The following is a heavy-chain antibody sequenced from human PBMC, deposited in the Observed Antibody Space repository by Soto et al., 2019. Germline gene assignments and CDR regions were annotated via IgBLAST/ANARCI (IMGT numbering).Heavy chain of an antibody. CDR2: ITNAGGVT. CDR1: GFPFSAYG. Sequence: QVELVESGGGVVQPGRSLRLSCAASGFPFSAYGMHWVRQAPGKGLEWVALITNAGGVTYYVDSVKGRFVISRDDSRHTLHLQRNSLKAEDTAVYYCAKDLMVNDHYHQYGMDVRGQGTTVSVSS. D-gene: IGHD3-10*01. J-gene: IGHJ6*02. V-gene: IGHV3-30*18. CDR3: AKDLMVNDHYHQYGMDV.